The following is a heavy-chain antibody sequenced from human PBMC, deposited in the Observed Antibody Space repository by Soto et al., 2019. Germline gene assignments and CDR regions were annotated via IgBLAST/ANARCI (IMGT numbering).Heavy chain of an antibody. CDR1: GFSLSTSGVG. V-gene: IGHV2-5*02. J-gene: IGHJ4*02. D-gene: IGHD6-19*01. CDR3: AHSVVAGLGYYFDY. CDR2: IYWDDDK. Sequence: SGPTLVNPTQTLTLTCTFSGFSLSTSGVGVGWIRQPPGKALEWLGIIYWDDDKRYSPSLKSRVTITKDTSKNQVVLTMTNMDPVDTATYYCAHSVVAGLGYYFDYWGQGTLVTVSS.